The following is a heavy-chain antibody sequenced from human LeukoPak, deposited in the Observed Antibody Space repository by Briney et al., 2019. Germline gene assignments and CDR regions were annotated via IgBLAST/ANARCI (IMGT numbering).Heavy chain of an antibody. D-gene: IGHD4-17*01. CDR1: GYTFTSYY. CDR2: INPSGGST. V-gene: IGHV1-46*01. Sequence: GASVKVSCKASGYTFTSYYMHWVRQAPGQGLEWMGIINPSGGSTSYAQKFQGRVTMTRDTSTSTVYMERSSLRSEDTAVYYCARGGLATVTTLGYDYWGQGTLVTVSS. J-gene: IGHJ4*02. CDR3: ARGGLATVTTLGYDY.